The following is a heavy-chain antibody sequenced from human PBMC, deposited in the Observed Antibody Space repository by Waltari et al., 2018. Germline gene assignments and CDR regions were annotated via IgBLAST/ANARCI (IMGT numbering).Heavy chain of an antibody. J-gene: IGHJ4*02. CDR2: SMSSSGAI. CDR1: VLTFTSHA. Sequence: EVQLVESGGGLVQPGGSLRLSCAASVLTFTSHALHRVRQAPGKGVEWVAYSMSSSGAIYYADSVKGRFTISRDNAKNSLYLQMNSLRADDTAVYYCASDPSIGSNLYRYFDFWGQGTLVTVSS. V-gene: IGHV3-48*01. CDR3: ASDPSIGSNLYRYFDF. D-gene: IGHD2-8*01.